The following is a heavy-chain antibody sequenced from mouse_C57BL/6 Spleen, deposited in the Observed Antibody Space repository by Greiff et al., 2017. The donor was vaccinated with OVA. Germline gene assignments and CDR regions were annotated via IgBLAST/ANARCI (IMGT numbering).Heavy chain of an antibody. CDR1: GYTFTSYW. Sequence: VQLQQPGAELVMPGASVKLSCKASGYTFTSYWMHWVKQRPGQGLEWIGEIDPSDSYTNYNQKFKGKSTLTVDKSSSTAYMQLSSLTSEDSAVYYCARSDTTVGAYWGQGTLVTVSA. V-gene: IGHV1-69*01. D-gene: IGHD1-1*01. CDR2: IDPSDSYT. CDR3: ARSDTTVGAY. J-gene: IGHJ3*01.